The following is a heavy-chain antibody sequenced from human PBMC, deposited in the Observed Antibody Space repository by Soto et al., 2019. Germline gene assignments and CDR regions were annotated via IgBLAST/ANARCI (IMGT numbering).Heavy chain of an antibody. CDR1: GYSFTSYW. CDR3: ARRLLVATSYNWFDP. Sequence: GESLKISCKGSGYSFTSYWIGWVRQMPGKGLEWMGIIYPGDSDTRYSPSVQGQVTISADKSISTAYLQWSSLKASDTAMYYCARRLLVATSYNWFDPWGQGTLVTVSS. D-gene: IGHD2-15*01. J-gene: IGHJ5*02. V-gene: IGHV5-51*01. CDR2: IYPGDSDT.